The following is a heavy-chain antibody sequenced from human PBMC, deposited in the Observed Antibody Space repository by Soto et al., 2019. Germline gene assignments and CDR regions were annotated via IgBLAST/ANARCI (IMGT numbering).Heavy chain of an antibody. CDR3: ARWGKHSYGYEQWLALDY. CDR2: IYYSGST. CDR1: GGSISSYY. V-gene: IGHV4-59*01. J-gene: IGHJ4*02. Sequence: PSETLSLTCTVSGGSISSYYWSWIRQPPGKGLEWIGYIYYSGSTNYDPSLKSRVTISVDTSKNQFSLKLSSVTAADTAVYYCARWGKHSYGYEQWLALDYWGQGTLVTVSS. D-gene: IGHD5-18*01.